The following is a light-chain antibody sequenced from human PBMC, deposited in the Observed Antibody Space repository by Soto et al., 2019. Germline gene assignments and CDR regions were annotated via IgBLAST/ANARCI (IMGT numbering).Light chain of an antibody. CDR1: SSNIGAGYD. V-gene: IGLV1-40*01. J-gene: IGLJ3*02. CDR3: QSYGSSLSGSM. CDR2: GNT. Sequence: QSVLTQPPSVSGAPGQRVTISCTGSSSNIGAGYDVHWYQQFPGTAPKLLIYGNTNRPSGVPDRFSGSKSGTSASLAITGLQTEDEVDYYCQSYGSSLSGSMFGGGTKLTVL.